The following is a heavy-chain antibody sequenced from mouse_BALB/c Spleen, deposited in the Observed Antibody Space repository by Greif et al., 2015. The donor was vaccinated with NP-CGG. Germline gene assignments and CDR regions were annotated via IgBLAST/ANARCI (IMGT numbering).Heavy chain of an antibody. CDR3: ARDYYGSSYGFDV. CDR2: ISDGGSYT. CDR1: GFTFSDYY. J-gene: IGHJ1*01. D-gene: IGHD1-1*01. V-gene: IGHV5-4*02. Sequence: EVKLVESGGGLVKPGGSLKLSCAASGFTFSDYYMYWVRQTPEKRLEWVATISDGGSYTYYPDSVKGRFTISRDNAKNNLYLQMSSLKSEDTAIYYCARDYYGSSYGFDVWGAGTTVTVSS.